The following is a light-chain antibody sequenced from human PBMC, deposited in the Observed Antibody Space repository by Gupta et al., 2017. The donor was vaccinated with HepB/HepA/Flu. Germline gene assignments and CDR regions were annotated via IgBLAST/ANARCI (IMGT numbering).Light chain of an antibody. CDR1: QSVNSN. V-gene: IGKV3-15*01. CDR2: SAS. CDR3: KQYNNWPPL. Sequence: IVMTQSPATLSVFQGERATLSCRASQSVNSNLAWYQQTPGQAPRRLIYSASTRATGVPARFSGSGSGTEFTLTISSLQSEDFAVYYCKQYNNWPPLFGPGTKVDIK. J-gene: IGKJ3*01.